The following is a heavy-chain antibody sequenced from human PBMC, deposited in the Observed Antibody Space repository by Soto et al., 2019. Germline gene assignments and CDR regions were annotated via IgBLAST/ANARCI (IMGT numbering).Heavy chain of an antibody. Sequence: QVQLQQWGAGLLKPSETLSLTCAVYGGSFSGHYWSWIRQYPGKGLEGIAEINHRVSTNYNPSLKSRVTMSVDPSKTQFSLRLGSVTAADTAVYYCARGYPRSIFSTALATSYWFDSWGQGGLVTVSS. J-gene: IGHJ5*01. V-gene: IGHV4-34*01. CDR1: GGSFSGHY. D-gene: IGHD2-21*01. CDR3: ARGYPRSIFSTALATSYWFDS. CDR2: INHRVST.